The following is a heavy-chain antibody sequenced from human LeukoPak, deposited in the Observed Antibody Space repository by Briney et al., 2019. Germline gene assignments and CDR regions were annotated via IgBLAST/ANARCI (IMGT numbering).Heavy chain of an antibody. J-gene: IGHJ4*02. Sequence: GESLKISCKGSGYSFTSYWIGWVRQMPGKGLEWMGIIYPGDSDTRYSPSFQGQVTISADKSISTAYLQWSSLKASDTAMYYCARVGYCSGGSCCIFDYWGQGTLVTVSS. D-gene: IGHD2-15*01. CDR2: IYPGDSDT. CDR3: ARVGYCSGGSCCIFDY. CDR1: GYSFTSYW. V-gene: IGHV5-51*01.